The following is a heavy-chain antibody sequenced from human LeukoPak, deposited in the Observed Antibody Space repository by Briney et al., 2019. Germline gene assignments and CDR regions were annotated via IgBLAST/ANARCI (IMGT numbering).Heavy chain of an antibody. CDR3: ARSAVYYDSSGYYPPYWYYMDV. CDR2: ISAYNGNT. V-gene: IGHV1-18*01. Sequence: ASVKVSCKASGYTFTSYGISWVRQAPGQGLEWMGWISAYNGNTNYAQKLQGRVTMTTDTSTSTAYMELRSLRSDDTAVYYCARSAVYYDSSGYYPPYWYYMDVWGKGTTVTISS. J-gene: IGHJ6*03. CDR1: GYTFTSYG. D-gene: IGHD3-22*01.